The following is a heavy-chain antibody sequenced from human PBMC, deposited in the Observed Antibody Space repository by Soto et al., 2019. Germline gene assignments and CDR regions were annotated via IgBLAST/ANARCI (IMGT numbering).Heavy chain of an antibody. CDR3: ARGGGRGYNELDP. Sequence: QVQLVQSGAEVNKPGASVKVSCKASGYTFTAYYMHWVRQAPGQGLEWMGWINPNSGGTYHAQNFQGRVTITRDTSTTTAYMELARLRSDDPAVYYCARGGGRGYNELDPWGHGTLVIVSS. D-gene: IGHD5-12*01. CDR1: GYTFTAYY. J-gene: IGHJ5*02. CDR2: INPNSGGT. V-gene: IGHV1-2*02.